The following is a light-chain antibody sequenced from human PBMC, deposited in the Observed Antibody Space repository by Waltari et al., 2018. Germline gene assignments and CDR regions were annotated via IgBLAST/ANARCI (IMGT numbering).Light chain of an antibody. V-gene: IGLV2-23*02. CDR2: VVT. CDR3: CSYATSSWV. CDR1: SSDVGSFNL. J-gene: IGLJ3*02. Sequence: QSALTQPASVSGSPGQSITISCTGTSSDVGSFNLVSWYQQHPGKAPKLMIYVVTKRTSGVSNRFSGSKSANTASLTIPGLQAEDEADYYCCSYATSSWVFGGGTRLTVL.